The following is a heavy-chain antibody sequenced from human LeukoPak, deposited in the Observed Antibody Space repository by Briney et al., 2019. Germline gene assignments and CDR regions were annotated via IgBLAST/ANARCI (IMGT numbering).Heavy chain of an antibody. V-gene: IGHV3-23*01. CDR1: GFTLSSSV. J-gene: IGHJ4*02. D-gene: IGHD6-13*01. CDR3: AKDTSTSWPYYFHY. Sequence: GGSLRLSCAASGFTLSSSVMAWVRQAPGKGLEWVPSISSGGTTYYTDSVKGRFTISRDNSKNTLYLQMNSLRADDTAVYFCAKDTSTSWPYYFHYWGQGTLVTVSS. CDR2: ISSGGTT.